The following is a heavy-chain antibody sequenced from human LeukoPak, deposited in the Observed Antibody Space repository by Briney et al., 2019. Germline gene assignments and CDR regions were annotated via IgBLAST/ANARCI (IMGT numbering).Heavy chain of an antibody. D-gene: IGHD4-17*01. V-gene: IGHV1-69*13. CDR1: GGTFSSSA. Sequence: SVKVSCKASGGTFSSSAISWVRQAPGQGLEWMGGIIPIFGTANYAQKFQGRVTITADESTSTAYMELSSLRSEDTAVYYCARVADYGDYRAFDYWGQGTLVIVSS. CDR2: IIPIFGTA. CDR3: ARVADYGDYRAFDY. J-gene: IGHJ4*02.